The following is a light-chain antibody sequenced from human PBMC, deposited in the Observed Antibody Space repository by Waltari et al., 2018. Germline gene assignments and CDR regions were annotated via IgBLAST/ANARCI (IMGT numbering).Light chain of an antibody. CDR3: LQTSTTPQT. J-gene: IGKJ1*01. CDR2: ASS. CDR1: QPIANF. Sequence: DIQMTQSPSSLSASIGDRVTITCRASQPIANFLHWYQQKPGRAPKLLIYASSSLQSGVPSRFSASGSGTDFTLTISSLQVEDFATYYCLQTSTTPQTFGQGTKVDIK. V-gene: IGKV1-39*01.